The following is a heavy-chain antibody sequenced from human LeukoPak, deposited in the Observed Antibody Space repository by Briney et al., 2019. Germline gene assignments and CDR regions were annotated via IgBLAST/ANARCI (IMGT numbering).Heavy chain of an antibody. V-gene: IGHV4-59*01. J-gene: IGHJ5*02. D-gene: IGHD3-16*02. CDR1: GGSMNNYY. CDR3: ARDNGNWFDP. CDR2: IFYSGST. Sequence: SETLSLTCTVSGGSMNNYYWGWIRQPPGKGLEWIGFIFYSGSTSYNPSLKSRVTISVDTSKNQFSLKLSSVTAAVTAVYYCARDNGNWFDPWGQGTLVTVSS.